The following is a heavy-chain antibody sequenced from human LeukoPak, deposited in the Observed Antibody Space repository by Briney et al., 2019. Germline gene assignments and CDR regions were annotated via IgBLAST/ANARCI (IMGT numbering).Heavy chain of an antibody. Sequence: PGGALRLSCAASGFTFNSYAMSWVRQAPEKGLEWVATISGSGGGTYYADSVKGRFTISRDDSKNTLYLQMNSLRAEDTAVYYCAKDLGRYRNNYFDYGGQGTLVTVS. CDR2: ISGSGGGT. J-gene: IGHJ4*02. CDR3: AKDLGRYRNNYFDY. CDR1: GFTFNSYA. D-gene: IGHD1-26*01. V-gene: IGHV3-23*01.